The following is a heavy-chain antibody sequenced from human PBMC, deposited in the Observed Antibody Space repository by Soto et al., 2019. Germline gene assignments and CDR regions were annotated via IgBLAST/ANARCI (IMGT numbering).Heavy chain of an antibody. J-gene: IGHJ4*02. CDR1: GYSFTSHY. CDR3: SRDDSDWFFN. Sequence: ASLKVSCKAIGYSFTSHYMHWVRQAPGQGLEWMGTIYPGGVNIGYAQKFKGRVTMTKDTSTSTVYMELNSLTSEDTAVYYCSRDDSDWFFNWGRGTLVTVSS. V-gene: IGHV1-46*03. D-gene: IGHD3-9*01. CDR2: IYPGGVNI.